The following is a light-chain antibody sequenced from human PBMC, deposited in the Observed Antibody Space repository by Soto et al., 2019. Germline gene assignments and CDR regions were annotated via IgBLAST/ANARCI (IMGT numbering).Light chain of an antibody. CDR2: GNS. V-gene: IGLV1-40*01. J-gene: IGLJ1*01. Sequence: QSVLTQPPSVSGAAGQRGPISCTGSSSNIGAGYDVHWYQQLPGTAPKLLIYGNSNRPSGVPDRFSGSKSGTSASLAITGLQAEDEADYYCQSYDSSLSALYVFGTGTKVTVL. CDR3: QSYDSSLSALYV. CDR1: SSNIGAGYD.